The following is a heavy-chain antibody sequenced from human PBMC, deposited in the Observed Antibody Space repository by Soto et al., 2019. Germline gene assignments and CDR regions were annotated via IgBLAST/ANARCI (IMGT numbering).Heavy chain of an antibody. J-gene: IGHJ5*02. D-gene: IGHD6-13*01. CDR1: GGTFSSYA. CDR2: IIPIFGTA. V-gene: IGHV1-69*13. Sequence: SVKFSCKASGGTFSSYAISWVRQAPGQGLEWMGGIIPIFGTANYAQKFQGRVTITADESTSTAYMELSSLRSEDTAVYYCARDAAAVIPVDYNWFDPWGQGTLVTVS. CDR3: ARDAAAVIPVDYNWFDP.